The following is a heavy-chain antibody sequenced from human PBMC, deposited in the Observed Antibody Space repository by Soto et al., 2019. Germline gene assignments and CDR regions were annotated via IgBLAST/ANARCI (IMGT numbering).Heavy chain of an antibody. V-gene: IGHV1-3*01. CDR2: INAGNGNT. D-gene: IGHD3-3*01. CDR3: ARPYYDFWSGYYKGVVLGY. J-gene: IGHJ4*02. Sequence: ASVKVSCKASGYTFTSYAMHWVRQAPGQRLEWMGWINAGNGNTKYSQKFQGRVTITRDTSASTAYMELSSLRSEDTAVYYCARPYYDFWSGYYKGVVLGYWGQGTLVTVSS. CDR1: GYTFTSYA.